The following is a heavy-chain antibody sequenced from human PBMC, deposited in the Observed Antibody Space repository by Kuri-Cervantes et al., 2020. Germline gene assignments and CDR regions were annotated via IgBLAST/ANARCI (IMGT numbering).Heavy chain of an antibody. D-gene: IGHD3-22*01. CDR1: GYTFTDYY. J-gene: IGHJ4*02. CDR3: ARAAYPYYYDSSGSIGY. V-gene: IGHV1-2*02. CDR2: INPNNGGT. Sequence: ASVKVSCKASGYTFTDYYIHWVRQAPGQGLEWMGWINPNNGGTKYAQKFQGRVTLTRDTSISTAYMELSGLTSDDTAVYYCARAAYPYYYDSSGSIGYWGQGTLVTVSS.